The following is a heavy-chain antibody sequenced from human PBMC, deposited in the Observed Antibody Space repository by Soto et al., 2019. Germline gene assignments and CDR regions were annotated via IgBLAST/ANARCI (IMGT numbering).Heavy chain of an antibody. Sequence: ASVKVSCKACGYTFTSYAMHWVRQAHGQRLEWMGWINAGNGNTKYSQKFQGRVTITRDTSASTAYMELSSLRSEDTAVYYCASSSGSYWQLDYWGQGTLVTVSS. CDR3: ASSSGSYWQLDY. CDR1: GYTFTSYA. J-gene: IGHJ4*02. D-gene: IGHD1-26*01. CDR2: INAGNGNT. V-gene: IGHV1-3*01.